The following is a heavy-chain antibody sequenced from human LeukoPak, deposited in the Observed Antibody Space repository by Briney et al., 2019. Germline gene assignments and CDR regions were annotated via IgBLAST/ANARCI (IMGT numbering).Heavy chain of an antibody. Sequence: SGPTLVKPTQTLTLTCTFSGFSLSTSGVGVGWIRQPPGKALERLALIYWDDDKRYSPSLKSRLTITKGTSKNQVVFTMTNMDPADTATYYCAHTLEYCSGGSCFTFDYWGQGALDTVSS. CDR1: GFSLSTSGVG. J-gene: IGHJ4*02. V-gene: IGHV2-5*02. CDR3: AHTLEYCSGGSCFTFDY. CDR2: IYWDDDK. D-gene: IGHD2-15*01.